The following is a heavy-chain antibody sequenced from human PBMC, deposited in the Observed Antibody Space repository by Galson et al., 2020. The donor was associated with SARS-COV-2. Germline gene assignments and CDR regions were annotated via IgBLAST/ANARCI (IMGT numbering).Heavy chain of an antibody. Sequence: GSLRLSCAASGFTFSSYGLQWVRQAPGKGLEWVVVIWYDGSNKYYADSMKGRFTISRDNSKNTLYLQMNSLRAEDTAVYYCAREGIAAASYYFDYWGQGALVTVSS. CDR3: AREGIAAASYYFDY. V-gene: IGHV3-33*01. CDR2: IWYDGSNK. J-gene: IGHJ4*02. CDR1: GFTFSSYG. D-gene: IGHD6-13*01.